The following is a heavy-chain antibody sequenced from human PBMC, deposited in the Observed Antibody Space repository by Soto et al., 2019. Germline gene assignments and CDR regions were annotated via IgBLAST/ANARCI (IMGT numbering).Heavy chain of an antibody. V-gene: IGHV1-69*13. D-gene: IGHD3-22*01. CDR2: IIPICGTA. J-gene: IGHJ4*02. CDR1: GGTFSSYA. Sequence: ASVKVSCKASGGTFSSYAISWVRQAPGQGLEWMGGIIPICGTANYAQKFQGRVTITADESTSTAYMELSSLRSEDTAVYYCASPTKSYDSSGYYYAYWGQGTLFTVSS. CDR3: ASPTKSYDSSGYYYAY.